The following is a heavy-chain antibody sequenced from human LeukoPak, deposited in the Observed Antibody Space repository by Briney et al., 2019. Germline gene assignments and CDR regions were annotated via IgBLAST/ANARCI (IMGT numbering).Heavy chain of an antibody. J-gene: IGHJ4*02. CDR1: GGSISSYY. Sequence: SETLSLTCTVSGGSISSYYWSWIRQPPGKGLEWIGYIYYSGSTNYNPSLKSRVTISVDTSKNQFSLKLSSVTAADTAVYYCAICGGDCYFPYYFDYWGQGTLVTVSS. V-gene: IGHV4-59*08. CDR3: AICGGDCYFPYYFDY. CDR2: IYYSGST. D-gene: IGHD2-21*02.